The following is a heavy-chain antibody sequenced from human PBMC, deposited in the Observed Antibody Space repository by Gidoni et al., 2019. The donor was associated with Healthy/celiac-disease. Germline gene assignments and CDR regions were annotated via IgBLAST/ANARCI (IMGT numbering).Heavy chain of an antibody. J-gene: IGHJ5*02. Sequence: EVQLVQSGAEVKKLGESLKISCKGSGYSFTSHWIGWVRQMPGKGLEWMGIIYPVDSDTRYSPSFQGQVTISADKSISTAYLQWSSLKASDTAMYYCARSVGYCGGDCYAEYDPWGQGTLVTVSS. CDR1: GYSFTSHW. V-gene: IGHV5-51*01. D-gene: IGHD2-21*02. CDR3: ARSVGYCGGDCYAEYDP. CDR2: IYPVDSDT.